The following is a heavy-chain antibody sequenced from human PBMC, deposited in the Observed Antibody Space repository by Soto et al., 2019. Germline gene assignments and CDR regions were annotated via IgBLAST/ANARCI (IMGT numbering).Heavy chain of an antibody. CDR2: INPNSGGT. CDR1: GYTFTGYY. Sequence: ASMKVSCKASGYTFTGYYMHWVRQAPGQGLEWMGWINPNSGGTNYAQKFQGWVTMTRDTSISTAYMELSRLRSDDTAVYYCARDIRGVSAAGPTNWFDPWGQGTLVTVSS. D-gene: IGHD6-13*01. V-gene: IGHV1-2*04. CDR3: ARDIRGVSAAGPTNWFDP. J-gene: IGHJ5*02.